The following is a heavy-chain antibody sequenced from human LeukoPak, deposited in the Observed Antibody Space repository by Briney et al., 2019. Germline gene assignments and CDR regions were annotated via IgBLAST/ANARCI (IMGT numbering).Heavy chain of an antibody. Sequence: ASVKVSCKASGYTFTGYYMHWVRQAPGQGLEWMGWINPNSGGTNYAPKFQGRVTMTRDTSISTAYMELSRLRSDDTAVYYCARPMGELPSFDIWGQGTMVTVSS. CDR1: GYTFTGYY. CDR2: INPNSGGT. D-gene: IGHD3-16*01. J-gene: IGHJ3*02. V-gene: IGHV1-2*02. CDR3: ARPMGELPSFDI.